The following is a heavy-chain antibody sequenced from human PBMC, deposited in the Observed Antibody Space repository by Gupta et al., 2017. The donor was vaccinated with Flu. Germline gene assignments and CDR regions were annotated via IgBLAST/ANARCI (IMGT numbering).Heavy chain of an antibody. D-gene: IGHD2-2*01. CDR3: ARVRVVPAVPDAFDI. V-gene: IGHV1-2*02. CDR1: GYTFTGYY. CDR2: INPNSGGT. Sequence: QVQLVQSGAEVKKPGASVKVSCKASGYTFTGYYMHWVRQAPGQGLEWMGWINPNSGGTNYAQKFQGRVTMTRDTSISTAYMELSRLRSDDTAVYYCARVRVVPAVPDAFDIWGQGTMVTVSS. J-gene: IGHJ3*02.